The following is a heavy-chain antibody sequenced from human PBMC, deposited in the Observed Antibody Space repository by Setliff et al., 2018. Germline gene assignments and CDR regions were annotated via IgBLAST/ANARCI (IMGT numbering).Heavy chain of an antibody. CDR2: IYTSGST. J-gene: IGHJ4*02. D-gene: IGHD2-2*01. CDR1: GGSISSGSYY. CDR3: ATNPYQLLNFDY. V-gene: IGHV4-61*09. Sequence: SETLSLTCTVSGGSISSGSYYWSWIRQPAGKGLEWIGHIYTSGSTNYNPSLKSRVTISVDTSKNQFSLKLSSVTAADTAVYYCATNPYQLLNFDYWGQGTMVTVSS.